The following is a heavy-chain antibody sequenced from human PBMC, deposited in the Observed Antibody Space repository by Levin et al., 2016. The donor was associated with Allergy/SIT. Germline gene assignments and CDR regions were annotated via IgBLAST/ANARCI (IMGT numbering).Heavy chain of an antibody. Sequence: SETLSLTCTVSGGSISSYYWSWIRQPPGKGLEWIGYIYYSGSTNYNPSLKSRVTISVDTSKNQFSLKLSSVTAADTAVYYCARKARDTAMANDYYYYYYMDVWGKGTTVTVSS. D-gene: IGHD5-18*01. CDR1: GGSISSYY. J-gene: IGHJ6*03. V-gene: IGHV4-59*01. CDR2: IYYSGST. CDR3: ARKARDTAMANDYYYYYYMDV.